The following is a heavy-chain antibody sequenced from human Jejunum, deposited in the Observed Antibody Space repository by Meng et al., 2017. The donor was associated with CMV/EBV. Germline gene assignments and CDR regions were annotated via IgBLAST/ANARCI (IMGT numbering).Heavy chain of an antibody. V-gene: IGHV4-4*07. J-gene: IGHJ4*02. CDR1: GGSINNYY. D-gene: IGHD1-26*01. CDR3: ARGPGASTREGFDY. CDR2: FYSSDTY. Sequence: LRESGPGLVKPSDTLSLTCTVSGGSINNYYWSWIRQSAGKGLEWIGRFYSSDTYNYHPSLNSRVTMSLDTSKIQFSLNLRSVTAADTAIYYCARGPGASTREGFDYWGLGTLVTVSS.